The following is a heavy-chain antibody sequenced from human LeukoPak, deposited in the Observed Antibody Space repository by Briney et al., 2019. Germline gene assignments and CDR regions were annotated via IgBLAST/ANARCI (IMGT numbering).Heavy chain of an antibody. J-gene: IGHJ3*02. Sequence: GGSLRLSCAASGFTFSHHAMSWVRQAPGRGLEWVSAILPDGVDTFYADSVKGRFSTSRDNSKNTLHLQMNSLRAEDTAVYYCAKVEAVAGTKAFDIWGQGTMVTVSS. CDR2: ILPDGVDT. CDR1: GFTFSHHA. D-gene: IGHD6-19*01. V-gene: IGHV3-23*01. CDR3: AKVEAVAGTKAFDI.